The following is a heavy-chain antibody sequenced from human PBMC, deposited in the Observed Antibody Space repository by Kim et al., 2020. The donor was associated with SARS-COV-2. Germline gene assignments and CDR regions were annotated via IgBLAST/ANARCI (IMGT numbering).Heavy chain of an antibody. CDR2: IYYSGST. J-gene: IGHJ4*02. D-gene: IGHD6-13*01. CDR3: ARQGDSSSWYQRDY. V-gene: IGHV4-39*01. Sequence: SETLSLTCTVSGGSISSSSYYWGWIRQPPGKGLEWIGSIYYSGSTYYNPSLKSRVTISVDTSKNQFSLKLSSVTAADTAVYYCARQGDSSSWYQRDYWGQGTLVTVSS. CDR1: GGSISSSSYY.